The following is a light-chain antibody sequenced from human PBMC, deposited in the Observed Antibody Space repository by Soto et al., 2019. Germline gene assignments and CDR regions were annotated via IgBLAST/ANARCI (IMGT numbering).Light chain of an antibody. V-gene: IGLV1-40*01. CDR1: SSNIGAGYD. J-gene: IGLJ2*01. CDR3: QSYDSSLDVV. CDR2: GNS. Sequence: QAVVTQPPSVSGAPGQRVTISCTGSSSNIGAGYDVHWYQQLPGTAPKLLIYGNSNRPSGVPDRFSGSKSGTSASLAITGLQPEDEADYYCQSYDSSLDVVFGGGTKLTVL.